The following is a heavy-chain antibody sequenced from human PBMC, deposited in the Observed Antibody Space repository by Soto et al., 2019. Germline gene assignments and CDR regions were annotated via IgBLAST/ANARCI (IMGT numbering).Heavy chain of an antibody. CDR2: INHSGST. CDR1: GGSFSGYY. CDR3: ARGASYYNFWSGHTGYYYMDV. J-gene: IGHJ6*03. Sequence: SETLSLTCAVCGGSFSGYYWSWIRQPPGKGLEWIGEINHSGSTNYNPSLKSRVTISVDTSKNQFSLKLSSVTAADTAVYYCARGASYYNFWSGHTGYYYMDVWGKGTTVTVSS. D-gene: IGHD3-3*01. V-gene: IGHV4-34*01.